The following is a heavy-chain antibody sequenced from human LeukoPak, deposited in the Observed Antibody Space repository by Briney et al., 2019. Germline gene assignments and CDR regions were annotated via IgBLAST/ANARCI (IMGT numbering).Heavy chain of an antibody. Sequence: GGSLRLSCAASGFTFSTYAMSWVRQAPGKGLEWVSAISGGGGSTYYAASVKGRFTISRDNSKNTLYLQMNSLRAEVTAVYYCAKVQGDYIVYYFYGMDVWGQGTTVTVSS. CDR1: GFTFSTYA. CDR2: ISGGGGST. J-gene: IGHJ6*02. CDR3: AKVQGDYIVYYFYGMDV. V-gene: IGHV3-23*01. D-gene: IGHD4-17*01.